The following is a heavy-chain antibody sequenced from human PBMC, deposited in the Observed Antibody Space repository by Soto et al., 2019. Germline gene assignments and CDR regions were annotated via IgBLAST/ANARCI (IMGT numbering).Heavy chain of an antibody. Sequence: QVQLVESGGGVVQPGRSLRLSCAASGFTFSSYGMHWVRQAPGKGLEWVAVISYDGSNKYYADSVKGRFTISRDNSKNTLYLQMYSLRAEDTAVYYCATLYGGNFDYWGQGTLVTVSS. CDR1: GFTFSSYG. CDR2: ISYDGSNK. V-gene: IGHV3-30*03. CDR3: ATLYGGNFDY. D-gene: IGHD4-17*01. J-gene: IGHJ4*02.